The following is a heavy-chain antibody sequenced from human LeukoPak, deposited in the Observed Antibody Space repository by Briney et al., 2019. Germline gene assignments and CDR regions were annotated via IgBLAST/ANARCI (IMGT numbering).Heavy chain of an antibody. D-gene: IGHD3-22*01. CDR3: AKDGSSARYYYNGMDV. CDR2: IKSDGSST. V-gene: IGHV3-74*01. CDR1: GFTFSRYW. Sequence: GGSLRLSCAAPGFTFSRYWMLWVRQAPGKGLVWVSRIKSDGSSTFYADSVKGRFTISRDNAKNMLYLQMNSLRGEDTTVYYCAKDGSSARYYYNGMDVWGQGTTVTVSS. J-gene: IGHJ6*02.